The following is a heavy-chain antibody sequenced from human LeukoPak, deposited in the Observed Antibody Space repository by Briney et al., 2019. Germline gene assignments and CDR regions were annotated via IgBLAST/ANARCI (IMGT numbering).Heavy chain of an antibody. CDR2: INHSGST. V-gene: IGHV4-34*01. Sequence: SETLSLTCAVYGGSFSGYYWSWIRQPPGKGLGWIGEINHSGSTNYNPSLKSRVTISVDTSKNQFSLKLSSVTAADTAVYYCARSEKPYYFDYWGQGTLVTVSS. CDR1: GGSFSGYY. CDR3: ARSEKPYYFDY. J-gene: IGHJ4*02.